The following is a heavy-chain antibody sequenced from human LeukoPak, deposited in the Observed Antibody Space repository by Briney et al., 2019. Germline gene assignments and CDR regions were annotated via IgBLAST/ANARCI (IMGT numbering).Heavy chain of an antibody. CDR1: GFTFSSYA. J-gene: IGHJ5*02. CDR2: ISGSGGST. Sequence: GGSLRLSCAASGFTFSSYAMSWVRQAPGKGLEWVSAISGSGGSTYYADSVKGRFTISRDTSKNTLYLQMNSLRAEDTAVYYCAEGQNSVVVITSRFDPWGQGTLVTVSS. CDR3: AEGQNSVVVITSRFDP. V-gene: IGHV3-23*01. D-gene: IGHD3-22*01.